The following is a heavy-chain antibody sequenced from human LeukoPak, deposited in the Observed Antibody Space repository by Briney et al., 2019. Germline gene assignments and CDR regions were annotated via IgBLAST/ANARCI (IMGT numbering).Heavy chain of an antibody. CDR2: ISSSSNII. CDR3: VRDKDWGFDY. J-gene: IGHJ4*02. Sequence: PGGSLRLSCAASGFTFSNYAMNWVRQAPGKGLEWVSYISSSSNIINYADSVKGRFTISRDNAKNSLYLQMNSLRDEDTAVYYCVRDKDWGFDYWGQGTLVTVTS. D-gene: IGHD3-16*01. CDR1: GFTFSNYA. V-gene: IGHV3-48*02.